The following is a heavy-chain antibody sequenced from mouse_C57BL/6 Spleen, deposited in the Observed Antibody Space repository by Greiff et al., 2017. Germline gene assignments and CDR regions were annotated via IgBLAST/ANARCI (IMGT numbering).Heavy chain of an antibody. CDR3: ARGGYYFYYAMDY. D-gene: IGHD2-3*01. Sequence: VQLQQSGPELVKPGASVKMSCKASGYTFTDYNMHWVKQSHGKSLEWIGYINPNNGGTSYNQKFKGKATLTVNKSSSTAYMELRSLTSEDSAVYYCARGGYYFYYAMDYWGQGTSVTVSS. CDR2: INPNNGGT. J-gene: IGHJ4*01. CDR1: GYTFTDYN. V-gene: IGHV1-22*01.